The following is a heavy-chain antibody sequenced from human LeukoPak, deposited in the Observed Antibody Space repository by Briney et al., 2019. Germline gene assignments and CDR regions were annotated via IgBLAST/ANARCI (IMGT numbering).Heavy chain of an antibody. Sequence: GGSLRLSCAASGFTFSRYSMNWVRQAPGKGLEWVSSITSGSSYIYYTDSVKGRFTISRDNAKNSLYLQMNSLRAEDTAVYYCATGTTSGSYYFAYWGQGTLVTVSS. CDR3: ATGTTSGSYYFAY. J-gene: IGHJ4*02. D-gene: IGHD1-1*01. V-gene: IGHV3-21*01. CDR2: ITSGSSYI. CDR1: GFTFSRYS.